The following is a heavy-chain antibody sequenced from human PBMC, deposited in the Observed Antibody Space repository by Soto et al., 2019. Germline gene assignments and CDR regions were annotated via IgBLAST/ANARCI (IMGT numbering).Heavy chain of an antibody. CDR3: AKDHYDFWSGYLVGRDNWFDP. D-gene: IGHD3-3*01. CDR1: GFTFDDYA. V-gene: IGHV3-9*01. CDR2: ISWNSGSI. Sequence: GGSLRLSCAASGFTFDDYAMHWVRQAPGKGLEWVSGISWNSGSIGYADSVKGRFTISRDNAKNSLYLQMNSLRAEDTALYYCAKDHYDFWSGYLVGRDNWFDPWGQGTLVTVSS. J-gene: IGHJ5*02.